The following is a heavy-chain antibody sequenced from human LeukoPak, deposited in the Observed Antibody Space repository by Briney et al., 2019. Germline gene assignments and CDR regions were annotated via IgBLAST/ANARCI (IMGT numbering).Heavy chain of an antibody. J-gene: IGHJ4*02. D-gene: IGHD4-17*01. CDR1: GYTFTSYY. CDR3: ARDFERATVTTDPGGY. CDR2: INPSGGST. Sequence: ASVKVSCTASGYTFTSYYMHWVRQAPGQGLEWMGIINPSGGSTSYAQKFQGRVTMTRDTSTSTVYMELSSLRSEDTAVYYCARDFERATVTTDPGGYWGQGTLVTVSS. V-gene: IGHV1-46*01.